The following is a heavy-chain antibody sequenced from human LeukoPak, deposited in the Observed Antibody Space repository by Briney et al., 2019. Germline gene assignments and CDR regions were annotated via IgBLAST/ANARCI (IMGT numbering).Heavy chain of an antibody. V-gene: IGHV4-59*01. Sequence: PSETLSLTCTVSGGSISSYYWGWIRQPPGKGLEWSGYIFHSGSTNSNPSLKSRVTISVDTSKNQFSLKLSSVTAADTAVYYCARSAFGDYSFDYWGQGTLVTVSS. CDR1: GGSISSYY. CDR3: ARSAFGDYSFDY. CDR2: IFHSGST. J-gene: IGHJ4*02. D-gene: IGHD3-16*01.